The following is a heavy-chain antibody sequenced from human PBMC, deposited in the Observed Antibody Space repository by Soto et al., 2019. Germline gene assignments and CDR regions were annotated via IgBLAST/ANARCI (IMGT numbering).Heavy chain of an antibody. Sequence: QVQLVESGGGVVQPGRSLRLSCATSGFTFSNFSMHWVRQAPGKGLEWVAHISYDGSEKDYADSVKGRFTISRDNSDNTLFLQLNSLTSEDTGVYYCARGRESGDFWCQGTLVTVPS. CDR3: ARGRESGDF. CDR2: ISYDGSEK. V-gene: IGHV3-30*04. CDR1: GFTFSNFS. D-gene: IGHD1-26*01. J-gene: IGHJ4*02.